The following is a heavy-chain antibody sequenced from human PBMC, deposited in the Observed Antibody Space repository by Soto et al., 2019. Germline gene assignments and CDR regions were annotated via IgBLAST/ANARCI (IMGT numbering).Heavy chain of an antibody. D-gene: IGHD3-9*01. CDR1: GYSFTNYG. Sequence: ASVKVSCKASGYSFTNYGITWVRQAPGQGFEWMGWISAYNGNTKYAQKLQGWVTMTRDTSISTAYMELSRLRSDDTAVYYCARDSGYDILTGYPDAFDIWGQGTMVTVSS. CDR2: ISAYNGNT. J-gene: IGHJ3*02. V-gene: IGHV1-18*01. CDR3: ARDSGYDILTGYPDAFDI.